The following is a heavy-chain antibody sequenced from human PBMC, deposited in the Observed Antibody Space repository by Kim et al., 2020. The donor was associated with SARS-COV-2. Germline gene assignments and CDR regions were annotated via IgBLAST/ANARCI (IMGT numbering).Heavy chain of an antibody. V-gene: IGHV3-74*01. J-gene: IGHJ3*02. D-gene: IGHD3-16*01. CDR3: ARDKVPRWFGDACDI. Sequence: SVKGRYTISRDNAKNTLYLQRKRLRAEDTAVYYCARDKVPRWFGDACDIWGQGTMVTVSS.